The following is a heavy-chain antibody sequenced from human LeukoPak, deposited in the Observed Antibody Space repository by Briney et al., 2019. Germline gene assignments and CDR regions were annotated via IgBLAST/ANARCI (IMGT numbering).Heavy chain of an antibody. D-gene: IGHD6-19*01. V-gene: IGHV3-48*04. CDR2: ISSGSRTI. J-gene: IGHJ4*02. CDR3: VSALVAGTTH. CDR1: GFTFSSYA. Sequence: PGGSLRLSCAASGFTFSSYAMSWVRQAPGKGLEWVSYISSGSRTIQYADSVKGRFTISRDSARSSLYLQVNSLRAEDTAVYYCVSALVAGTTHWGQGTLVTVSS.